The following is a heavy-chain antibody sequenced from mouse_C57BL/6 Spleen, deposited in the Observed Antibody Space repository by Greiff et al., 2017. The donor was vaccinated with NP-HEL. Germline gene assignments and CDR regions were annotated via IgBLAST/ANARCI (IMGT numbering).Heavy chain of an antibody. J-gene: IGHJ3*01. V-gene: IGHV1-15*01. CDR1: GYTFTDYE. Sequence: VQLMESGAELVRPGASVTLSCKASGYTFTDYEMHWVKQTPVHGLEWIGAIDPETGGTAYNQKFKGKAILTADKSSSTAYMELRSLTSEDSAVYYCTRDNPFAYWGQGTLVTVSA. CDR3: TRDNPFAY. CDR2: IDPETGGT. D-gene: IGHD1-3*01.